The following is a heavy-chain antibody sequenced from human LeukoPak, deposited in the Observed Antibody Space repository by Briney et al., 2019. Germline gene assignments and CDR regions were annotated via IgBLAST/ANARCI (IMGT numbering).Heavy chain of an antibody. Sequence: SETLSVTCTVSGGSISSWYWRWMRPPPGKGLEGIGYVYYSGSTNYNPSLKSRVTISVDTSKNQFSLTLSSVTAADTAVYYCARHVPPVWGQGTTVTVSS. CDR2: VYYSGST. CDR3: ARHVPPV. CDR1: GGSISSWY. J-gene: IGHJ6*02. D-gene: IGHD2-2*01. V-gene: IGHV4-59*08.